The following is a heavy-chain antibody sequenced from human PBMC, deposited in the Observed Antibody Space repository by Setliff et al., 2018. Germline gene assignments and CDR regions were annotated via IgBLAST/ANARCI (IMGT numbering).Heavy chain of an antibody. Sequence: SETLSLTCTVPGGTIYNYFWSWIRQSPGTGLEWIGYIHTTESTNYNPSLKSRVTISIDTSKSQFSLNLNSVTAADAAMYYCARGLNSVSWTFTYWGQGTLVTVSS. CDR3: ARGLNSVSWTFTY. J-gene: IGHJ4*02. CDR2: IHTTEST. D-gene: IGHD2-15*01. V-gene: IGHV4-4*08. CDR1: GGTIYNYF.